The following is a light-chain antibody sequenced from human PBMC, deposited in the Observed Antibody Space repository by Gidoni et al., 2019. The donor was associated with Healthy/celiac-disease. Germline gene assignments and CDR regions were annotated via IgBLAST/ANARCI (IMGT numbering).Light chain of an antibody. J-gene: IGKJ2*01. CDR2: EAS. V-gene: IGKV3-11*01. Sequence: DIVLTQSPATLSLSPGERATLSCRASLSVSSYLAWYQQKPGQAPRLLSYEASNRATGIPARFSGSGSGTDFTLTISSLEPEDFAVYYCQQRSNWPRYTFGQGTKLEIK. CDR3: QQRSNWPRYT. CDR1: LSVSSY.